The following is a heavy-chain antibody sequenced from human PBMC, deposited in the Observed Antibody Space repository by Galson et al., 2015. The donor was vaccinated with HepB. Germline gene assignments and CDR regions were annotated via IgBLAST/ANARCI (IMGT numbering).Heavy chain of an antibody. D-gene: IGHD5-18*01. Sequence: SLRLSCAASGFTFSDHAMSWVRQTPGKGMEWVSSFIGGDGSTYYADSVKGRFTISSDNSKNTLYLQMNSLRLEDTALYYCARVGHGFSYGGGIDPWGQGTLVTVSS. CDR2: FIGGDGST. J-gene: IGHJ5*02. V-gene: IGHV3-23*01. CDR1: GFTFSDHA. CDR3: ARVGHGFSYGGGIDP.